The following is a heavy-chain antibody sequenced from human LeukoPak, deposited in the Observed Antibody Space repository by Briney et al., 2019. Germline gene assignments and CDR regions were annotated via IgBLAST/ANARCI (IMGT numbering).Heavy chain of an antibody. J-gene: IGHJ4*02. V-gene: IGHV3-7*01. D-gene: IGHD1-26*01. CDR3: AREGSQSASGTYPGND. CDR1: GFTFSSYW. CDR2: IKQDGSEK. Sequence: PGGSLRLSCAASGFTFSSYWMSWVRQAPGKGLEWVANIKQDGSEKYYVDSVKGRFTISRDNAKNSLYLQMNRLRAEGTAVYYCAREGSQSASGTYPGNDWGQGTLVTVSS.